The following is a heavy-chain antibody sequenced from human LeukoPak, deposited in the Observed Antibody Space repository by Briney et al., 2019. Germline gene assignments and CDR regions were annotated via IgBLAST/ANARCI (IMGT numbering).Heavy chain of an antibody. CDR1: GFTFSSYA. V-gene: IGHV3-30-3*01. Sequence: PGGSLRLSCAASGFTFSSYAMHWVRQAPGKGLEWVAVISYDGSNKYYADSVKGRFTISRDNSKNTLYLQMNSLRAEDTAVYCCARGMGDFWSGYYPHFDYWGQGTLVTVSS. CDR2: ISYDGSNK. D-gene: IGHD3-3*01. J-gene: IGHJ4*02. CDR3: ARGMGDFWSGYYPHFDY.